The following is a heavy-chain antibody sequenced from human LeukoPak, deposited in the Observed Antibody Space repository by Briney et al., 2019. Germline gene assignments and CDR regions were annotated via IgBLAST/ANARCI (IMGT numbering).Heavy chain of an antibody. V-gene: IGHV3-11*01. CDR2: ISVSGTTM. D-gene: IGHD1-26*01. CDR1: GFTFSDYY. Sequence: PGGSLRLSCATSGFTFSDYYMSWTRQAPGKGLEWVSYISVSGTTMYYADSVKGRFTLSRDNAKNSLYLQMNSLRAEDTAVYYCAREGAGGFDYWGQGTLVTVSS. CDR3: AREGAGGFDY. J-gene: IGHJ4*02.